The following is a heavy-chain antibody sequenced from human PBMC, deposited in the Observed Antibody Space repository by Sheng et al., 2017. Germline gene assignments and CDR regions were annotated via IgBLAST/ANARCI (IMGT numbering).Heavy chain of an antibody. J-gene: IGHJ3*02. CDR3: AREREDGYHSAFEI. V-gene: IGHV1-69*13. Sequence: QVQLVQSGAEVKKPGSSVKVSCKSSGGTFSSFVIGWVRQAPGQRLEWLGRMVVILNSSKYAQKFRGRVTFTADEATNTAYMELGSLTSADTAVYYCAREREDGYHSAFEIWGQGTLVTVSS. D-gene: IGHD5-12*01. CDR2: MVVILNSS. CDR1: GGTFSSFV.